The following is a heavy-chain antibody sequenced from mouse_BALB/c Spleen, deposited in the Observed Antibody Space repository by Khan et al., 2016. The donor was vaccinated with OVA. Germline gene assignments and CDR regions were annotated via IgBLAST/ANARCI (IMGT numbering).Heavy chain of an antibody. D-gene: IGHD3-1*01. J-gene: IGHJ4*01. V-gene: IGHV2-3*01. Sequence: QVQLKESGPGLVAPSQSLSITCTVPGFSLTSYGVNWVRQPPGKGLEWLGVKWGDGSTNYHSALISRLSITKDNFKSQAFLKLNSLQTDDTATYYCAGFEASYYAMYYWGQGTSVTVSS. CDR1: GFSLTSYG. CDR3: AGFEASYYAMYY. CDR2: KWGDGST.